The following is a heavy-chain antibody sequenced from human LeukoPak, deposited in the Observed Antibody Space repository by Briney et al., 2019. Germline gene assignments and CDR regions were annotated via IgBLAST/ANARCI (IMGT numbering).Heavy chain of an antibody. V-gene: IGHV1-2*02. Sequence: ASVKVSCKASGYTFAGYYMHWVRQAPGQGLEWMGWINPNSGGTNYAQKFQGRVTMTRDTSISTAYMELSRLRSDDTAVYYCARASGKWELRSGNWLDPWGQGTLVTVSS. CDR3: ARASGKWELRSGNWLDP. J-gene: IGHJ5*02. CDR1: GYTFAGYY. CDR2: INPNSGGT. D-gene: IGHD1-26*01.